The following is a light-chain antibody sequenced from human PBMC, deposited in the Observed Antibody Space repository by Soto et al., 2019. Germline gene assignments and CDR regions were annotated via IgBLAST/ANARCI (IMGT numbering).Light chain of an antibody. CDR1: QSVSSF. CDR2: DAS. V-gene: IGKV3-11*01. CDR3: QHRSSWPGA. J-gene: IGKJ3*01. Sequence: EVVLTQSPDTLSLSPGERATLSCRASQSVSSFLAWYQQKPGQAPRLLIYDASNRATGIPARFSGSGSGTDFTLTISSLEPEDFAVHYCQHRSSWPGAFGPGTKVDIK.